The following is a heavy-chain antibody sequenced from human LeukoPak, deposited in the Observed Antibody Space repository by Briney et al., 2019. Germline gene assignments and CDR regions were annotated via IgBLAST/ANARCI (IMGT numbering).Heavy chain of an antibody. CDR2: MNPTSGDT. CDR1: GYTFSEYD. J-gene: IGHJ6*03. V-gene: IGHV1-8*01. CDR3: ARVVMKAFYYYYMDV. D-gene: IGHD2-21*01. Sequence: ASVKVSCKASGYTFSEYDVNWVQQAPGQGLEWMGWMNPTSGDTGYAQKFQGRVTMTRSMSRNTAYMELSRLRSEDTAVYFCARVVMKAFYYYYMDVWGKGTTIIISS.